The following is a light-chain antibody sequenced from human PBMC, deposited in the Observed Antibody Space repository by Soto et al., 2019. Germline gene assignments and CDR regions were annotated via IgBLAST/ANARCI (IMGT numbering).Light chain of an antibody. Sequence: DIVLTQSPDSLAVSLGERATINCKSSQSVLYSSNNKNYLAWYQQKPGQPPKLLIYWASTRESGVPDRFSGSGSGTRFTLTISSLQAEDVAVYYCQQYFSTPLTFGGGTKVEIK. CDR1: QSVLYSSNNKNY. J-gene: IGKJ4*01. CDR2: WAS. V-gene: IGKV4-1*01. CDR3: QQYFSTPLT.